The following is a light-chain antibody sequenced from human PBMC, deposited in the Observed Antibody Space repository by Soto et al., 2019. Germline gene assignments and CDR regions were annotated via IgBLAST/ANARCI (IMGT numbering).Light chain of an antibody. J-gene: IGKJ5*01. Sequence: EIVMTQSPATLYVYPGERATLSCSASQSVSSNLAWYQQKPGQAPRLLLYGAYTRASGIPARFSGSGSGTEFTLTISSLQSEDFAVYYCQQYNNWPPITFGQGTRLEIK. CDR3: QQYNNWPPIT. CDR1: QSVSSN. CDR2: GAY. V-gene: IGKV3-15*01.